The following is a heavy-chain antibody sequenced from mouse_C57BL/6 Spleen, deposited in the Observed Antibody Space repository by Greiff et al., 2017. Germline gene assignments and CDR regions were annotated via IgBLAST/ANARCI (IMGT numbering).Heavy chain of an antibody. J-gene: IGHJ2*01. V-gene: IGHV1-81*01. D-gene: IGHD2-4*01. Sequence: QVQLQQSGAELARPGASVKLSCKASGYTFTSYGISWVKQRTGQGLEWIGEIYPRSGNTYYNEKFKGKATLTADKSSSTAYMELRSLTSEDSAVYFCARAGYDYDGEGFDYWGQGTTLTVSS. CDR3: ARAGYDYDGEGFDY. CDR2: IYPRSGNT. CDR1: GYTFTSYG.